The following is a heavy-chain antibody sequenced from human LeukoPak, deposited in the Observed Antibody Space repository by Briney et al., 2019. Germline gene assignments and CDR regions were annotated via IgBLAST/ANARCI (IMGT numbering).Heavy chain of an antibody. D-gene: IGHD3-22*01. CDR1: GGSISSSSYY. Sequence: SETLSLTCTVSGGSISSSSYYWGWIPQPPGKGLEWIGSIYYSGSTYYNPSLKSRVTISVDTSKNQFSLKLSSVTAADTAVYYCARRLYYYDSSGYYLPEYYFDYWGQGTLVTVSS. J-gene: IGHJ4*02. CDR2: IYYSGST. CDR3: ARRLYYYDSSGYYLPEYYFDY. V-gene: IGHV4-39*01.